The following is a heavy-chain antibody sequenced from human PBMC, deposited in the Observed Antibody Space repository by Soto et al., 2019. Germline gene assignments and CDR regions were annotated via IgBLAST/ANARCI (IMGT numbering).Heavy chain of an antibody. D-gene: IGHD3-22*01. V-gene: IGHV3-43D*04. Sequence: VGSLRLSCAAAGFDFEDYAMHWVRQVPGKGLEWVSLTNSDGTDSYYVDPVKGRFTISRDNAKTTLYLQMDRLRPEDTALYFCAKSLYYYDSSPLDHWGQGTLVTVSS. CDR1: GFDFEDYA. J-gene: IGHJ4*02. CDR3: AKSLYYYDSSPLDH. CDR2: TNSDGTDS.